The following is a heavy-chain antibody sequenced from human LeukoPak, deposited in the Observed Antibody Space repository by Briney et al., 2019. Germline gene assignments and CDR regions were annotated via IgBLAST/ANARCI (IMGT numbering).Heavy chain of an antibody. Sequence: GSLRFSCAASGFTFSSYEMNWVRQAPGKGLEWVSYISSSGSTIYYADSVKGRFTISRDNAKNSLYLQMNSLRAEDTAVYYCAELGITMIGGVWGKGTTVTISS. CDR3: AELGITMIGGV. D-gene: IGHD3-10*02. CDR1: GFTFSSYE. J-gene: IGHJ6*04. V-gene: IGHV3-48*03. CDR2: ISSSGSTI.